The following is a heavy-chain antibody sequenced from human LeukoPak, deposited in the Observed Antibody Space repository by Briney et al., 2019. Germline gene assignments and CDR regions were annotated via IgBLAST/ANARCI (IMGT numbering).Heavy chain of an antibody. CDR3: AKSYYDSSGYRGDLEY. CDR2: ISYDGSKT. CDR1: GFTFSSYA. V-gene: IGHV3-30*18. Sequence: GGSLRLSCAASGFTFSSYAMHWVRQAPGKGLEWVAIISYDGSKTYYADSVKGRFTISRDNSKNTLYLQMNSLRAEDTAVYYCAKSYYDSSGYRGDLEYWGQGTLVTVSS. J-gene: IGHJ4*02. D-gene: IGHD3-22*01.